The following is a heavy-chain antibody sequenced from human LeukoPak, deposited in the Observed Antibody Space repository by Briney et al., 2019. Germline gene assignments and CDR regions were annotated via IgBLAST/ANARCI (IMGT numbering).Heavy chain of an antibody. J-gene: IGHJ3*02. CDR2: IKGKTDGGTT. Sequence: GGSLRLSCAASGFTFSNAWMSWVRQAPGKGLEWVGRIKGKTDGGTTDYAAPVKGRFTISRDDSKNTLYLQMNSLKTEDTAVYYCTTDFPTIFGVVTSDDAFDIWGQGTMVTVSS. CDR1: GFTFSNAW. D-gene: IGHD3-3*01. CDR3: TTDFPTIFGVVTSDDAFDI. V-gene: IGHV3-15*01.